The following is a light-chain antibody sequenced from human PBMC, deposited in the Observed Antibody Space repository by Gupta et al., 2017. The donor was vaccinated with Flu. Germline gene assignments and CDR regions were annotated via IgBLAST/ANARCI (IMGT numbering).Light chain of an antibody. CDR1: RGSRSY. J-gene: IGKJ1*01. CDR2: AAS. Sequence: SSSFSSVEGAITSTCRRKRGSRSYLSWYQQKPGKAPRLLIYAASSRPSGVPSRFSGSGSVTDFTLTISRLEPEDFAAYYCLQDCSYPGTFGQGTKVEIK. V-gene: IGKV1-6*01. CDR3: LQDCSYPGT.